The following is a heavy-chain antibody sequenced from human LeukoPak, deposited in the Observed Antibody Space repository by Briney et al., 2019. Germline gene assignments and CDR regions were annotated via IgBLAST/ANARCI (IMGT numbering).Heavy chain of an antibody. CDR2: IYTSGST. CDR1: GGSLSSGSYY. V-gene: IGHV4-61*02. D-gene: IGHD1-26*01. J-gene: IGHJ4*02. Sequence: SQTLSLTCTVSGGSLSSGSYYWSWIRQPAGEGLEWIGRIYTSGSTNYNPSLKSRVTISVDTSKNQFSLKLSSVTAADTAVYYCARGVSGSYYNYWGQGTLVTVSS. CDR3: ARGVSGSYYNY.